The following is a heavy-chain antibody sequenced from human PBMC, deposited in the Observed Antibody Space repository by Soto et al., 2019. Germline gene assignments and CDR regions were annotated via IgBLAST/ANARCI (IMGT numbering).Heavy chain of an antibody. CDR3: ARLWLRYYFDY. CDR2: IHYSGSA. J-gene: IGHJ4*02. CDR1: GSSIIGYY. Sequence: SETLSLTCTFSGSSIIGYYWTWIRQSPERGLEWIGYIHYSGSANYNPSLKSRVTISVDTSKNQFSLKLSSVTAADTAVYYCARLWLRYYFDYWGQGALVTVSS. D-gene: IGHD6-19*01. V-gene: IGHV4-59*12.